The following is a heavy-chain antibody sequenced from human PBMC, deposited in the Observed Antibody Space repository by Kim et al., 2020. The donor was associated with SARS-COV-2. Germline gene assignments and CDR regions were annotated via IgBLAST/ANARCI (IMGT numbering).Heavy chain of an antibody. V-gene: IGHV3-66*01. Sequence: STYYADSVKGRITISRDESKNTVYLQMNSLRAEDTAVYFCAREPSTYFDYWGQGTLVTVSS. J-gene: IGHJ4*02. CDR3: AREPSTYFDY. CDR2: ST.